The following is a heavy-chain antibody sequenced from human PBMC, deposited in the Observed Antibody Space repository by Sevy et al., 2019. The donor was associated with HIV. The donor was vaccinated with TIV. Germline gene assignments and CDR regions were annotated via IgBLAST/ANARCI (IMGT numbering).Heavy chain of an antibody. Sequence: ETLSLTCAVYVGSFSGYYWTWIRQAPGKGLEWVSAISGSGGSTYYADSVKGQFTVSRDNSKNTLFLQMNNLRADDTAVYYCAKCPYGDYRPPFDYWGQGTLVTVSS. V-gene: IGHV3-23*01. CDR2: ISGSGGST. D-gene: IGHD4-17*01. CDR1: VGSFSGYY. J-gene: IGHJ4*02. CDR3: AKCPYGDYRPPFDY.